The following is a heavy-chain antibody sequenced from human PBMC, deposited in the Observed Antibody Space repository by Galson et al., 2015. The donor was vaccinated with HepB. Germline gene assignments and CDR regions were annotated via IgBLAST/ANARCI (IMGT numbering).Heavy chain of an antibody. J-gene: IGHJ2*01. Sequence: SLRLSCAAPGFTVSSNYMSWVPQAPGKGLEWVSVIYSGGSTYYADSVKGRFTISRDNSKNTLYLQMNSLRAEDTAVYYCARDGYSSSWYVRYFDLWGRGTLVTVSS. CDR1: GFTVSSNY. V-gene: IGHV3-66*01. D-gene: IGHD6-13*01. CDR2: IYSGGST. CDR3: ARDGYSSSWYVRYFDL.